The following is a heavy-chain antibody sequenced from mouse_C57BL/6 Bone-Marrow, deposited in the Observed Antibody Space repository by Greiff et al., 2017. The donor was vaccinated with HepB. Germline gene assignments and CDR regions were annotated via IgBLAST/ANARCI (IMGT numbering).Heavy chain of an antibody. CDR3: ARELRRDYAMDY. CDR1: GFTFSSYA. Sequence: EVQRVESGGGLVKPGGSLKLSCAASGFTFSSYAMSWVRQTPEKRLEWVATISDGGSYTYYPDNVKGRFTISRDNAKKNLYLQMSHLKSEDTAMYYCARELRRDYAMDYWGQGTSVTVSS. J-gene: IGHJ4*01. V-gene: IGHV5-4*01. CDR2: ISDGGSYT. D-gene: IGHD2-4*01.